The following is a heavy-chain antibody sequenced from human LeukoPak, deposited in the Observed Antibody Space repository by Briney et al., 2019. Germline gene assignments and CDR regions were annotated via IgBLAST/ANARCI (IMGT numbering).Heavy chain of an antibody. Sequence: KPSETLSLTCAVYGGSFSGYYWSWIRQPPGKGLEWIGEINHSGSTNYNPSLKSRVTISVDTSKNQFSLKLSSVTAADTAVYYCAGGYYYYGMDVWGQGTTVTVS. V-gene: IGHV4-34*01. J-gene: IGHJ6*02. CDR3: AGGYYYYGMDV. CDR2: INHSGST. CDR1: GGSFSGYY.